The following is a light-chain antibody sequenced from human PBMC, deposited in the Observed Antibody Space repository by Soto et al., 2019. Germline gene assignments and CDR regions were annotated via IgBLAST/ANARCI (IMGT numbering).Light chain of an antibody. J-gene: IGKJ2*02. CDR1: QDIKNY. V-gene: IGKV1-33*01. CDR3: QHYDSVACT. Sequence: DIQLTKSPSSVSASVGDRVTITCQASQDIKNYLIWYQQKPGKATNLLIYDASTLGTGVSSRFIGSASGTDFSFTRTNLQPEDIATYFCQHYDSVACTFFQGPRLEI. CDR2: DAS.